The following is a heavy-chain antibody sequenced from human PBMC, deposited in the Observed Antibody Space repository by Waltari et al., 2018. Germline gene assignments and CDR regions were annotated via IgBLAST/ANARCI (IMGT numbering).Heavy chain of an antibody. CDR1: GFIFSNYG. CDR2: IQYDGSIK. Sequence: QVQLVESGGGVVQPGGSLRLSCAASGFIFSNYGLHWVRQAPGKGLGWGELIQYDGSIKAYADSVKGRFTISREKSKSTLYLQMNSLRAEDTAVYYCAREFSRSCFHGLDGWGQGTAVTVSS. D-gene: IGHD2-2*01. V-gene: IGHV3-33*05. CDR3: AREFSRSCFHGLDG. J-gene: IGHJ6*02.